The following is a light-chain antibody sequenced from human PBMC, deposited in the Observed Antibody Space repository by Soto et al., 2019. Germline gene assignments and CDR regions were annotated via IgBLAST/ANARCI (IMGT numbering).Light chain of an antibody. Sequence: EIVLTQSPATLSLSPGERATLSCRASQSVSSYLAWYQQKPGQAPRLLIYGASSRATGIPDRISGSGSGTDFTLTISSLEPEDFAVYYCQQRSNWPPTFGQGTKVDIK. V-gene: IGKV3-11*01. CDR3: QQRSNWPPT. J-gene: IGKJ1*01. CDR2: GAS. CDR1: QSVSSY.